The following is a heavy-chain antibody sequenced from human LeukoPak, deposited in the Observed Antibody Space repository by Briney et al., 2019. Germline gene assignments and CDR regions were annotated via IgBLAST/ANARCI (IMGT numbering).Heavy chain of an antibody. J-gene: IGHJ6*03. D-gene: IGHD4-23*01. CDR3: ARCRKLKRWSTNSYYYYMDV. CDR2: ISSSGSTK. V-gene: IGHV3-48*03. Sequence: GGSLRLSCAASGFTFSSYEMNWVRQAPGKGLEWVSYISSSGSTKYYADSVKGRFTISRDNAKNSLYLQMNSLRAEDTAVYYCARCRKLKRWSTNSYYYYMDVWGKGTTVTVSS. CDR1: GFTFSSYE.